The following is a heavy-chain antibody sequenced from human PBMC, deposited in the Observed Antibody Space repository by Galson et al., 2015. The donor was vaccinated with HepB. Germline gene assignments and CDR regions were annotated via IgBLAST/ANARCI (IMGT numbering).Heavy chain of an antibody. CDR1: DFTVSNNY. Sequence: SLRLSCAASDFTVSNNYMTWVRQAPGKGLEWVSIIYSGGDTYYADSVKGRFTISRDNSKNTMYLQMNSLRADDTAVYYCATVDRRRVFDIWGQGTMVTVSS. V-gene: IGHV3-53*01. D-gene: IGHD3-9*01. CDR3: ATVDRRRVFDI. J-gene: IGHJ3*02. CDR2: IYSGGDT.